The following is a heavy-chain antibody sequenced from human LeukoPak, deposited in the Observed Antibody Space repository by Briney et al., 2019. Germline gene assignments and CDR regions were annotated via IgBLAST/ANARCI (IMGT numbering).Heavy chain of an antibody. V-gene: IGHV3-64D*06. CDR2: ISSNGGST. CDR3: VKDSEDYYDSSGYYSWGFDY. CDR1: GFTFSSYA. Sequence: GGSLRLSCSASGFTFSSYAMHWVRQAPGKGLEYVSAISSNGGSTYYADSVKGRFTISRDNSKNTLYLQMSSLRAEDTAVYYCVKDSEDYYDSSGYYSWGFDYWGQGALVTVSS. D-gene: IGHD3-22*01. J-gene: IGHJ4*02.